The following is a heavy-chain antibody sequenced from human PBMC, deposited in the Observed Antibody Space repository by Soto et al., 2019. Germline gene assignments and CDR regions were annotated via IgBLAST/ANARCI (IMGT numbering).Heavy chain of an antibody. V-gene: IGHV4-30-4*01. D-gene: IGHD2-15*01. CDR2: IYKSATT. CDR3: ARGRYCLTGRCSQSWFDS. CDR1: GDSISTVDYF. J-gene: IGHJ5*01. Sequence: SETLSLTCSVSGDSISTVDYFLAWIRQPPGQALEYIGYIYKSATTYYNPSFEGRVAISLDTSKSHFSLNVTSVTAADTAVYFCARGRYCLTGRCSQSWFDSWGQGTLFTVSS.